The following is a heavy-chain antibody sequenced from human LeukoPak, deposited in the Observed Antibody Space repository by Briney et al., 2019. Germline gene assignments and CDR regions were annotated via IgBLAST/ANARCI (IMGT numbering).Heavy chain of an antibody. D-gene: IGHD2-21*02. V-gene: IGHV3-43*02. J-gene: IGHJ4*02. Sequence: PGGSLRLSCAASGFTFDDFAMHWVRQAPGKGLEWVSLISGDSGSTYYAASVKGRFTISRDNSKSTLYLQMNSLRAEDTAVYYCAKDRSLGVVVTTNPQFDYWGQGTLVTVSS. CDR1: GFTFDDFA. CDR2: ISGDSGST. CDR3: AKDRSLGVVVTTNPQFDY.